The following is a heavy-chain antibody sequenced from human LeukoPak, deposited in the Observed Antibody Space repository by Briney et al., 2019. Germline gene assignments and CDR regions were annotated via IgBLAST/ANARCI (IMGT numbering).Heavy chain of an antibody. CDR2: INWSGGST. D-gene: IGHD2-2*01. Sequence: PGGSLRLSCTASGFAFDEHGMSWVRQVPGKGLEWVSGINWSGGSTGYADPLRGRFIISRDNAKNSLYLQMDSLRAEDTALYYCARAPITSPFYFDYWGQGTLVPVSS. J-gene: IGHJ4*02. CDR3: ARAPITSPFYFDY. CDR1: GFAFDEHG. V-gene: IGHV3-20*04.